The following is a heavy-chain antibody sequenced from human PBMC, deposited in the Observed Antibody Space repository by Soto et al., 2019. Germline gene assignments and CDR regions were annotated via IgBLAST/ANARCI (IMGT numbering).Heavy chain of an antibody. Sequence: QVQLQQWGAGLLKPSETLSLTCAVYGGSFSGYYWSWIRQPPGKGLEWIGEINHSGSTNYNPSLKXRXTXXVDTSKNQFSLKLSSVTAADTAVYYCASSGEVYDYWGQGTLVTVSS. V-gene: IGHV4-34*01. J-gene: IGHJ4*02. CDR2: INHSGST. D-gene: IGHD6-19*01. CDR1: GGSFSGYY. CDR3: ASSGEVYDY.